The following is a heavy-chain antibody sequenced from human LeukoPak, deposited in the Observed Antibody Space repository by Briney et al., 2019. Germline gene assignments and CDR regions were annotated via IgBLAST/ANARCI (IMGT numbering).Heavy chain of an antibody. CDR1: GFTFSTSA. CDR2: ISGSGGST. CDR3: ARDPNGDYVGAFDI. Sequence: GRSLRLSCAASGFTFSTSAMTWVRQAPGKGLEWVSAISGSGGSTYYADSVKGRFTISRDNSKNTLYLQMDSLRAEDTAVYYCARDPNGDYVGAFDILGQGTMVTVSS. V-gene: IGHV3-23*01. J-gene: IGHJ3*02. D-gene: IGHD4-17*01.